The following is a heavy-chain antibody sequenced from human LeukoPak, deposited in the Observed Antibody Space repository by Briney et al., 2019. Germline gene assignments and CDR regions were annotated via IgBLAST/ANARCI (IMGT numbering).Heavy chain of an antibody. CDR2: IYHSGST. J-gene: IGHJ4*02. CDR3: ARVEYYYDSSGYYLNHKFDY. CDR1: GGSIIGYY. Sequence: PSETLSLTCTVSGGSIIGYYWNWIRQPPGKGLDWIGYIYHSGSTNYNPSLKSRVTISVDTSKTQISLKLRAVTAADTAVYYCARVEYYYDSSGYYLNHKFDYWGQGTLVTVSS. D-gene: IGHD3-22*01. V-gene: IGHV4-59*01.